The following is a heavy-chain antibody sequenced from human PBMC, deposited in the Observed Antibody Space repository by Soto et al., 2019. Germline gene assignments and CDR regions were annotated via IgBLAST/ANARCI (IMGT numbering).Heavy chain of an antibody. V-gene: IGHV4-30-2*01. CDR1: GGSISSGGYS. Sequence: QLQLQVSGSGLVKPSQTLSLTCAVSGGSISSGGYSWSWIRQPPGKGLEWIGYIYHSGNTYYNPSLKSRVSISVDRSKNQFSLKLSSVTAADTAVYYCARVPSPWGQGTLVTVSS. CDR3: ARVPSP. CDR2: IYHSGNT. J-gene: IGHJ5*02.